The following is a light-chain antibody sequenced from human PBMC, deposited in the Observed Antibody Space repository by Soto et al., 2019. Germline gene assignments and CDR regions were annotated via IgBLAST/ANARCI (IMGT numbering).Light chain of an antibody. CDR1: SSDVGSYNL. CDR2: EGS. CDR3: CSSARGSTYV. Sequence: HSVLTQPASVSGSPGQSITISCTGTSSDVGSYNLVSWYQQHPGKVPQLMIYEGSKRPSGVSNRFSGSKSGNTASLTISGLQAEDEADYYCCSSARGSTYVFGTGTKVIV. V-gene: IGLV2-23*01. J-gene: IGLJ1*01.